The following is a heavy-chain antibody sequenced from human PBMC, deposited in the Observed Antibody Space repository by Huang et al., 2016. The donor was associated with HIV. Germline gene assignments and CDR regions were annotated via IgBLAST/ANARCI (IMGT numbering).Heavy chain of an antibody. D-gene: IGHD3-22*01. CDR3: ARARGYYDSSVSYYFDY. J-gene: IGHJ4*02. CDR2: IIPIFGTA. Sequence: QVQLVQSGAEVKKPGSSVKVSCKAAGGTFSSYAISWVRQAPGQGLEWMVGIIPIFGTANYAQKFHGRVTITADESTSTAYMELSSLRSEDTAVYYCARARGYYDSSVSYYFDYWGQGTLVTVSS. V-gene: IGHV1-69*13. CDR1: GGTFSSYA.